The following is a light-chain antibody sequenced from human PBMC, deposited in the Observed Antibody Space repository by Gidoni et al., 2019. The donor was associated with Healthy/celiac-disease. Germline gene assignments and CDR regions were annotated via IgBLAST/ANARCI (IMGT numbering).Light chain of an antibody. CDR2: QDR. Sequence: SYELTQPPSVSVSPGQTASITCSGDKLGDKYACWYQQKPGQAPVLVIYQDRKRPSGIPERFSGSNSGNTATLTISGTQPMDEADYFCQTWDSSFVVFGGGTKLTVL. CDR1: KLGDKY. J-gene: IGLJ2*01. CDR3: QTWDSSFVV. V-gene: IGLV3-1*01.